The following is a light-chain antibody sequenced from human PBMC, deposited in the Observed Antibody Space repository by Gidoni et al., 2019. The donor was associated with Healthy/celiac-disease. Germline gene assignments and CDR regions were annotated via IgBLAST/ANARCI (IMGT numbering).Light chain of an antibody. CDR2: DAS. V-gene: IGKV3-11*01. J-gene: IGKJ4*01. CDR1: QSVSSY. CDR3: QQRSNWPGA. Sequence: DIVLTQSTATLSLSPGERATLPCRASQSVSSYLAWYQQKPGQAPRLLIYDASNRATGIPARFSGSGSGTDFTLTISSLEPEDFAVYYCQQRSNWPGAFGGGTKVEIK.